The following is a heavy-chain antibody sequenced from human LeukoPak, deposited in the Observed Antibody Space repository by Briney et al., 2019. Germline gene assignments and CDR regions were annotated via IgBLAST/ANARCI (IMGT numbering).Heavy chain of an antibody. Sequence: SETLSLTCTVSGGSISSYYWSWIRQPPGKGLEWIGYIYYSGSTNYNPSLKSRVTISVDTSKNQFSLKLSSVTAADTAVYYCARVVRYSGPSYYYYGMDVWGQGTTVTVSS. J-gene: IGHJ6*02. D-gene: IGHD2-15*01. CDR3: ARVVRYSGPSYYYYGMDV. V-gene: IGHV4-59*13. CDR1: GGSISSYY. CDR2: IYYSGST.